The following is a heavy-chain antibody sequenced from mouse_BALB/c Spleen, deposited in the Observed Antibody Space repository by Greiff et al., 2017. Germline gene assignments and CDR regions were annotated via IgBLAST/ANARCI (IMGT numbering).Heavy chain of an antibody. Sequence: EVQLQQSGPGLVKPSQSLSLTCSVTGYSITSGYYWNWIRQFPGNKLEWMGYISYDGSNNYNPSLKNRISITRDTSKNQFFLKLNSVTTEDTATYYCWFYYYGSFAMDYWGQGTSVTVSS. D-gene: IGHD1-1*01. CDR3: WFYYYGSFAMDY. J-gene: IGHJ4*01. V-gene: IGHV3-6*02. CDR2: ISYDGSN. CDR1: GYSITSGYY.